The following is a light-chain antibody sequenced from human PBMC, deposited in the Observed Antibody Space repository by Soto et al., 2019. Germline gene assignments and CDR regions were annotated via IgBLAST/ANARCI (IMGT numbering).Light chain of an antibody. J-gene: IGKJ4*01. CDR3: QQYNNWPLT. CDR1: QSVRNN. Sequence: EIVMTQSPATLSMSPGERATVPCRASQSVRNNLAWYQQKPGQAPRLLIYGASTRATGIPARFSGSGYGTEFTLTIGSLQSEDFAVYYCQQYNNWPLTFGGGTKGEIK. V-gene: IGKV3-15*01. CDR2: GAS.